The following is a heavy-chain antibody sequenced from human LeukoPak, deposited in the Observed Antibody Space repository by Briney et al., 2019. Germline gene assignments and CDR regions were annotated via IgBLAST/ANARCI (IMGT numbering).Heavy chain of an antibody. CDR3: ARKVTRKGGDAFDI. J-gene: IGHJ3*02. V-gene: IGHV4-59*01. D-gene: IGHD2-21*02. CDR2: IYYSGST. Sequence: SETLSLTCTVSGDSISSYYWSWIRQPPGRGLEWIGYIYYSGSTNYNPSLKSRVTISIDTSKNQFSLKLSSVTVADTAVYYCARKVTRKGGDAFDIWGQGTMVTVSS. CDR1: GDSISSYY.